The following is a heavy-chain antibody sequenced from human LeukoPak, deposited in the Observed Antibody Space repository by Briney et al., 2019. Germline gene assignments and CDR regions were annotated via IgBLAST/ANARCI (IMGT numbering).Heavy chain of an antibody. CDR2: LSYEGSTK. J-gene: IGHJ4*02. Sequence: GGSLRLSCAPSGFTFTDYGMHRVPQAPGKGVERVAVLSYEGSTKYYAHSARGRFTIARDDSKNTLYLQMNSLRSEDTAVYSCAKEVGLRGIPYQAYFDHWGQGILVTVSS. D-gene: IGHD2-2*01. CDR1: GFTFTDYG. V-gene: IGHV3-30*18. CDR3: AKEVGLRGIPYQAYFDH.